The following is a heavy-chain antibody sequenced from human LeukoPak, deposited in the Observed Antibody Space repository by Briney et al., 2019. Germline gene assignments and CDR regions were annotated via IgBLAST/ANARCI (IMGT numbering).Heavy chain of an antibody. D-gene: IGHD3-10*01. CDR3: ARGRITMIRGAPLWFDP. CDR1: GGSISIYY. Sequence: PSETLSLTCTVSGGSISIYYWSWIRQPAGKGLEWIGRIYTSGSTNYTPSLKSRVTISVDTSKNQFSLKLSSVTAADTAVYYCARGRITMIRGAPLWFDPWGQGTLVTVSS. CDR2: IYTSGST. V-gene: IGHV4-4*07. J-gene: IGHJ5*02.